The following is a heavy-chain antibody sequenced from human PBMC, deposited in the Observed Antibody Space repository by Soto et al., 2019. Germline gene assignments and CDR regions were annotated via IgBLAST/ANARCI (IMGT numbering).Heavy chain of an antibody. CDR2: ISYDGSNK. V-gene: IGHV3-30-3*01. J-gene: IGHJ3*02. CDR3: ARDYLSTMIVVALGAFDI. CDR1: GFTFSSYA. D-gene: IGHD3-22*01. Sequence: QAGGSLRLSCAASGFTFSSYAMHWVRQAPGKGLEWVAVISYDGSNKYYADSVRGRFTISRDNSKNTLYLQMNSLRAEDTAVYYCARDYLSTMIVVALGAFDIWGQGTMVT.